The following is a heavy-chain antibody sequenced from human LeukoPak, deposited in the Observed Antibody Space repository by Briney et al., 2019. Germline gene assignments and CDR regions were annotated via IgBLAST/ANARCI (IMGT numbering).Heavy chain of an antibody. CDR1: GYTFTSYY. V-gene: IGHV1-24*01. D-gene: IGHD3-22*01. J-gene: IGHJ4*02. CDR2: FDPEDGET. Sequence: ASVKVSCKASGYTFTSYYMHWVRQAPGKGLEWMGGFDPEDGETIYAQKFQGRVTMTEDTSTDTAYIELSSLRSEDTAVYYCATALYYYDFWGQGTLVTVSS. CDR3: ATALYYYDF.